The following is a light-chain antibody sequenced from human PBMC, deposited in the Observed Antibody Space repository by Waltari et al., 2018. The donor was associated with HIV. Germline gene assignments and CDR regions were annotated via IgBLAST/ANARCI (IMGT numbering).Light chain of an antibody. CDR3: QAWVSRTAWVI. V-gene: IGLV3-1*01. J-gene: IGLJ2*01. CDR1: TLGDTF. CDR2: QDN. Sequence: SYDLAQPPSVSVSPGQTASITCSGDTLGDTFASWYQQRPGQPPLLIIYQDNRRPPGIPDRFSGSHAGNAATLTISETQAMDEADYFCQAWVSRTAWVIFGGGTKLTVV.